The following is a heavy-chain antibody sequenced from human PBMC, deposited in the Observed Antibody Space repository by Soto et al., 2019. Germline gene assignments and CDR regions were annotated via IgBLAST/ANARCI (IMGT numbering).Heavy chain of an antibody. CDR1: GGSISSSNW. Sequence: PSETLSLTCAVSGGSISSSNWWSWVRQPPGKGLEWIGRVYYSGSTYYNPSLESRVTISVDKSKNQFSLKLMSLSAADTAVYYCGRLEGLATISYYFDYWGQGALVTVSS. CDR3: GRLEGLATISYYFDY. D-gene: IGHD3-9*01. V-gene: IGHV4-4*02. CDR2: VYYSGST. J-gene: IGHJ4*02.